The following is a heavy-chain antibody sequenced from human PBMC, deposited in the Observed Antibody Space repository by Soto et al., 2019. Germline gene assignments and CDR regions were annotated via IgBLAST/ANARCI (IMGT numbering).Heavy chain of an antibody. CDR3: GRDGQQLTPYSMDV. Sequence: QVQLVESGGGVVQPGTSLRLSCAVSGFTFGNHAMHWVRQAPGKGLEWVAQIWFDGSNKYFSEPVKGRFTISRDNSQNMLYLQMNGLRVDDTGVYYCGRDGQQLTPYSMDVWGQGTTVTVSS. V-gene: IGHV3-33*01. CDR1: GFTFGNHA. D-gene: IGHD3-9*01. CDR2: IWFDGSNK. J-gene: IGHJ6*02.